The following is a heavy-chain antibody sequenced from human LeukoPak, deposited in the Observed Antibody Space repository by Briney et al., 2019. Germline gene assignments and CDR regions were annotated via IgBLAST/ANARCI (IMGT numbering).Heavy chain of an antibody. CDR1: GFTFSSYW. V-gene: IGHV3-7*01. CDR3: ARDLSGVTGYTYGRGIDS. D-gene: IGHD5-18*01. CDR2: IKQDGSEK. Sequence: GSLRLSCAASGFTFSSYWMSWVRQAPGKGLEWVANIKQDGSEKYYVDSVKGRFTISRDNAKTSLYLQMNSLRAEDTAVYYCARDLSGVTGYTYGRGIDSWGQGTLVTVSS. J-gene: IGHJ4*02.